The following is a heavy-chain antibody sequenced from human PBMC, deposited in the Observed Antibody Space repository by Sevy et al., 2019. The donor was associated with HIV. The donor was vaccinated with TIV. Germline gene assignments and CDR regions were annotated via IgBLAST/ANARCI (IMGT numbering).Heavy chain of an antibody. CDR3: ARRNDFDI. CDR2: VYYTGGT. J-gene: IGHJ3*02. Sequence: SETLSLTCTVSGGSINSDHWNWIRQPPGKGLEWIGYVYYTGGTNYNPSLKNRVTMSVDRTKNQFSLKLTSVTAADTAVYYCARRNDFDIWGQGTMVTVSS. V-gene: IGHV4-59*08. CDR1: GGSINSDH.